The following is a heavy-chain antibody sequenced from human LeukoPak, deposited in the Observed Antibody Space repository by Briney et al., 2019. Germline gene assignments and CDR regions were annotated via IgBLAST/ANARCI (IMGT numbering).Heavy chain of an antibody. J-gene: IGHJ6*04. D-gene: IGHD3-10*01. CDR2: IWYDGSNK. V-gene: IGHV3-33*01. Sequence: GGSLRLSCAASGFTFSSYGMHWVRQAPGKGLEWVAVIWYDGSNKYYADPVKGRFTISRDNSKNTLYLQMNSLRAEDTAVYYCAREGGGYGSGTHYYYYGMDVWGKGTTVTVSS. CDR1: GFTFSSYG. CDR3: AREGGGYGSGTHYYYYGMDV.